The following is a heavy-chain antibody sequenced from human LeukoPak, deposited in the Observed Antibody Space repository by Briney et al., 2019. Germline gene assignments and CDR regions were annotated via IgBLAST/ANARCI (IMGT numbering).Heavy chain of an antibody. CDR1: GGTFSSYA. CDR3: ASLGDGSSITNAGFDP. J-gene: IGHJ5*02. Sequence: SVEVSCKDSGGTFSSYAISWVRQAPGQGLEWMGGIIPIFGTANYAQKFQGRVTITADESTSTAYMELSSLRSEDTAVYYCASLGDGSSITNAGFDPWGQGTLVTVSS. V-gene: IGHV1-69*13. CDR2: IIPIFGTA. D-gene: IGHD1-26*01.